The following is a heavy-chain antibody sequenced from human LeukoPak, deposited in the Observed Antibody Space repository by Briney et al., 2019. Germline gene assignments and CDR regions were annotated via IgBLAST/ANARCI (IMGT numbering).Heavy chain of an antibody. J-gene: IGHJ4*02. Sequence: ASVKLSCKASGYSFIDYYMHWVRQAPGQGLEWMGWINPNSGGTNYAQKFQGRVTMTRDKSIGTVYMELSTLTYDATAVYYCARDLAADLHGYWGQGTLVTVSS. D-gene: IGHD6-13*01. V-gene: IGHV1-2*02. CDR1: GYSFIDYY. CDR2: INPNSGGT. CDR3: ARDLAADLHGY.